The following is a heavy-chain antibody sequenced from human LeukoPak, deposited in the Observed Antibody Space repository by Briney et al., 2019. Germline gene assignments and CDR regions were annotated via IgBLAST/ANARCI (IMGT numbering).Heavy chain of an antibody. V-gene: IGHV1-18*01. CDR2: ISAYNGNT. CDR3: AREGGTDYGDYLRY. J-gene: IGHJ4*02. D-gene: IGHD4-17*01. Sequence: ASVKVSCKASGYTFTSYGISWVRQAPGQGLEWMGWISAYNGNTNYAQKLQGRVTITADESTSTAYMEPSSLRSEDTAVYYCAREGGTDYGDYLRYWGQGTLVTVSS. CDR1: GYTFTSYG.